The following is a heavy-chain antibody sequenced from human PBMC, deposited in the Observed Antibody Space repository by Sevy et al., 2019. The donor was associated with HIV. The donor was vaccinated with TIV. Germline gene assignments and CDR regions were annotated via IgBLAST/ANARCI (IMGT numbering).Heavy chain of an antibody. CDR2: IKSKTDGGTT. Sequence: GGSLRLSCAASGLTFNNAWMTWVRQAPGMGLEWVGRIKSKTDGGTTDYAAPVKSRFTISRDDSKNTLYLQMNSLKTEDTAVYYCAKESRSGYLSWGQGTLVTVSS. J-gene: IGHJ5*02. CDR1: GLTFNNAW. V-gene: IGHV3-15*01. CDR3: AKESRSGYLS. D-gene: IGHD3-3*01.